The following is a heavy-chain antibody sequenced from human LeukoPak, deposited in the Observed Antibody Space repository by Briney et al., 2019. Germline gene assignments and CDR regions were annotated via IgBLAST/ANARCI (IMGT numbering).Heavy chain of an antibody. D-gene: IGHD3-16*01. V-gene: IGHV7-4-1*01. CDR3: AGMGLIVPDAFDI. CDR1: GYTFTKYA. Sequence: WASVKVSCKASGYTFTKYAIYWVRQAPGQGLEWMGWINTNTGSPMYAQGFTGRFVFSLDTSVTTAYLQIGSLKAEDTAVYYCAGMGLIVPDAFDIWGQGTMVTVSS. CDR2: INTNTGSP. J-gene: IGHJ3*02.